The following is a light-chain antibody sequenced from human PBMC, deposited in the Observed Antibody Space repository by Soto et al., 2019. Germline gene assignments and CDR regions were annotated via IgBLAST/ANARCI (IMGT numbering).Light chain of an antibody. Sequence: QSALTQPPSASGSPGQSVTISCTGTSSDVGSYDYVCWYRQHPGKAPKLMIYEINKRPSGVPDRFSGSKSGNTASLTVSELQAEDEADYYSSSFAGSNNFPYVFGTGTKLTVL. CDR3: SSFAGSNNFPYV. J-gene: IGLJ1*01. CDR2: EIN. V-gene: IGLV2-8*01. CDR1: SSDVGSYDY.